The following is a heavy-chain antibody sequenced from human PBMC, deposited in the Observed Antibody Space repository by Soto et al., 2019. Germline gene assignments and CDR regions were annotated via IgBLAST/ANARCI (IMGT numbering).Heavy chain of an antibody. CDR1: GFTFSSYG. Sequence: EVQLLESGGGLVQPGGSLRLSCAVSGFTFSSYGMYWVRQAPGRGLEWVSGISGSGGSTYYADSVKGRFTISRDNSKDTLYLQMNSLRAEXTXXXXXXXXXXXXXXXXXXXXGQGTLVTVSS. J-gene: IGHJ4*02. CDR3: XXXXXXXXXXXXXX. V-gene: IGHV3-23*01. CDR2: ISGSGGST.